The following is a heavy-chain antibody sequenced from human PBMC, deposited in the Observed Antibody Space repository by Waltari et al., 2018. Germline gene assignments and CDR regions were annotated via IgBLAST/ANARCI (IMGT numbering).Heavy chain of an antibody. Sequence: QVQLVESGGGVVQPGRSLRLSCAASGFTFSSYGMHWVRQAPGKGLEWVACIGYEGSNKTYTASVKGRFTTSRDNSKNTLYLQMNSLSAEDTAVYYCAKDRAHNSPFDSWGQGTLVTVSS. V-gene: IGHV3-33*06. CDR3: AKDRAHNSPFDS. J-gene: IGHJ4*02. CDR2: IGYEGSNK. CDR1: GFTFSSYG. D-gene: IGHD1-20*01.